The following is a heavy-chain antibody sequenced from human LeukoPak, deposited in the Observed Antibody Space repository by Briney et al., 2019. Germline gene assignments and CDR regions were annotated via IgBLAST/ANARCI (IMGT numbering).Heavy chain of an antibody. V-gene: IGHV4-39*07. CDR3: ARRYSSSWFNWFDP. CDR1: GGSITSSNYY. CDR2: IYYTGST. D-gene: IGHD6-13*01. Sequence: SETLSLTCTVSGGSITSSNYYWGWIRQPPGKGLEWIGSIYYTGSTYCSPSLKSRVTISVDTSKNQFSLKLSSVTAADTAVYYCARRYSSSWFNWFDPWGQGTLVTVSS. J-gene: IGHJ5*02.